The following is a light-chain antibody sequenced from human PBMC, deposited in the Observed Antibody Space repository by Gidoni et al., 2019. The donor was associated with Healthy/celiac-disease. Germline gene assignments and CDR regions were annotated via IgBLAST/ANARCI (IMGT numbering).Light chain of an antibody. CDR2: RNN. V-gene: IGLV1-47*01. CDR1: SSNIGSNY. CDR3: AAWDDSLSGWV. J-gene: IGLJ3*02. Sequence: SVLHQPPHASRATGRRVTISCSGSSSNIGSNYVYWYQQLPGTAPKLLIYRNNQRPSGVPDRFSGSKSGTSASLAISGLRSEDEADYYCAAWDDSLSGWVFGGGTKLTVL.